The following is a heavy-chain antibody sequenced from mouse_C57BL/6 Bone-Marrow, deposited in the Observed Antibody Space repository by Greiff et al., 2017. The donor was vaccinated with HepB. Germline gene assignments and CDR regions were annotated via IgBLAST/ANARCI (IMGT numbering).Heavy chain of an antibody. J-gene: IGHJ3*01. V-gene: IGHV1-81*01. CDR2: IYPRSGNT. CDR1: GYTFTSYG. D-gene: IGHD1-1*01. CDR3: AIYYASDY. Sequence: VQLQQSGAELARPGASVKLSCKASGYTFTSYGISWVKQRTGQGLEWIGEIYPRSGNTYYNEKFKGKATLTADKSSSTAYMELRSLTSEDSAVYFCAIYYASDYWGQGTLVTVSA.